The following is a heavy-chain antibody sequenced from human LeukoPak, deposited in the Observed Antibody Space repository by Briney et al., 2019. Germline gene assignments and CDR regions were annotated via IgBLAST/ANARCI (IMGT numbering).Heavy chain of an antibody. CDR1: GYTFTVYY. CDR3: ARESSSSSYDY. V-gene: IGHV1-2*04. CDR2: INPNSGGT. Sequence: ASVKVSCKASGYTFTVYYMHWVRQAPGQGLEWMGWINPNSGGTNYAQKFQGWATMTRDTSISTAYMELSRLRSDDTAVYYCARESSSSSYDYWGQGTLVTVSS. D-gene: IGHD6-6*01. J-gene: IGHJ4*02.